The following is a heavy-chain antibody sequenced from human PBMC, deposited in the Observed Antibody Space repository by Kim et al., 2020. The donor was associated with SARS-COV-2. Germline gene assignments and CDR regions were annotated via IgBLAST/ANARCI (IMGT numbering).Heavy chain of an antibody. Sequence: GGSLRLSCAASGFTFSSYAMHWVRQAPGKGLEWVAVISYDGSNKYYADSVKGRFTISRDNSKNTLYLQMNSLRAEDTAVYYCVREYGSSWFDYWGQGTLV. V-gene: IGHV3-30*04. CDR3: VREYGSSWFDY. CDR2: ISYDGSNK. J-gene: IGHJ4*02. D-gene: IGHD6-13*01. CDR1: GFTFSSYA.